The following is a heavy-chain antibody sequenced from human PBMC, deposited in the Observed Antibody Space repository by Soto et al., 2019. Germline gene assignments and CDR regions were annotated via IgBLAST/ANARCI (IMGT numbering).Heavy chain of an antibody. Sequence: SETLSLTCAVYGGSFSGYYWSWIRQPPGKGLEWIGEINHSGSTNYNPSLKSRVTISVDASKNQFSLKLSSVTAADTAVYYCARLARVRGVIIPPSNWFDPWGQGTLVTVSS. CDR1: GGSFSGYY. J-gene: IGHJ5*02. D-gene: IGHD3-10*01. CDR2: INHSGST. CDR3: ARLARVRGVIIPPSNWFDP. V-gene: IGHV4-34*01.